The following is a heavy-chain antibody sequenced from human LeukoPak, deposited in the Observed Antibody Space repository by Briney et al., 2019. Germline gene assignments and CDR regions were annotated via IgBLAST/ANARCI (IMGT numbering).Heavy chain of an antibody. D-gene: IGHD5-12*01. Sequence: GGSLRLSCAVSGFTFSSYAMSWVRQAPGKGLEWVSAISGSGGSTYYADSVKGRFTISRDNSKNTLYLQMNSLRAEDTAVYYCAKDLSLATIAYDYWGQGTLVTVSS. CDR3: AKDLSLATIAYDY. V-gene: IGHV3-23*01. J-gene: IGHJ4*02. CDR2: ISGSGGST. CDR1: GFTFSSYA.